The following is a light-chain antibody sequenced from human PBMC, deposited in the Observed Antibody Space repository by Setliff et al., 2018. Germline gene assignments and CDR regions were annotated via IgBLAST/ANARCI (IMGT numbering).Light chain of an antibody. Sequence: QSALTQPRSVSGSPGQSVTISCSGSSRDVGGYNYVSWYQQRPAKAPQLLIYDVNKRPSGVPDRFSGSKSGNTASLTISGLQAEDEADYYCSSYTSSSTYVFGTGTKVTVL. CDR1: SRDVGGYNY. V-gene: IGLV2-11*01. CDR2: DVN. J-gene: IGLJ1*01. CDR3: SSYTSSSTYV.